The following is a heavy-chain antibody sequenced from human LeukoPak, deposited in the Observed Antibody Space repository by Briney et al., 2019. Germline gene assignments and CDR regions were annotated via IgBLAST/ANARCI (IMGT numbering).Heavy chain of an antibody. CDR1: GGSISSGDYF. J-gene: IGHJ4*02. CDR3: ARGVDCSGGSCYSEGFDY. CDR2: SYYSGST. V-gene: IGHV4-30-4*08. Sequence: PSETLSLTCTVSGGSISSGDYFWSWIRQPPGKGLEWIGYSYYSGSTYYNPSLKSRVTISLDTSKNQFSLKLSSVTAADTAVYYCARGVDCSGGSCYSEGFDYWGQGTLVTVSS. D-gene: IGHD2-15*01.